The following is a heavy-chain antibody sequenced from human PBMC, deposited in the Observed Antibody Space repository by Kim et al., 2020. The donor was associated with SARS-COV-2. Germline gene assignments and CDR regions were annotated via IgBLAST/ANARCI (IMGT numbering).Heavy chain of an antibody. Sequence: SYTRAIKSRVTISVDTSKNQFSLKLSSVTAADTAVYYCGRNLGVAAEPDYWGQGTLVTVSS. V-gene: IGHV4-39*01. D-gene: IGHD6-13*01. CDR3: GRNLGVAAEPDY. J-gene: IGHJ4*02.